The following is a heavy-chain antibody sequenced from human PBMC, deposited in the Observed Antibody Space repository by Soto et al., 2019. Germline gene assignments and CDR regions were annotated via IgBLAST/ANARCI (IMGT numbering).Heavy chain of an antibody. CDR3: ARIPYYDILTGYSYYFDY. CDR1: GGSISSSSYY. V-gene: IGHV4-39*01. CDR2: IYYSGST. D-gene: IGHD3-9*01. J-gene: IGHJ4*02. Sequence: QLQLQESGPGLVKPSETLSLTCTVSGGSISSSSYYWGWIRQPPGKGLEWIGSIYYSGSTYYNPSLKSRVTISVDTSKNQFSLKLSSVTAADTAVYYCARIPYYDILTGYSYYFDYWGQGTLVTVSS.